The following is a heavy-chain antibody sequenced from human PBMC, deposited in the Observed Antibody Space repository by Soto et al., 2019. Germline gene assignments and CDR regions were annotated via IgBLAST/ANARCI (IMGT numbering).Heavy chain of an antibody. CDR1: GFAFSSYG. Sequence: LRLSCAASGFAFSSYGMHWVRQAPGKGLEWVAFIWHDGGNKFYAESVKGRFTISRDNSKNTLYLQMTSLSAEDTAMYYCARDGDVNTGFGKDYWGQGTLVTVSS. J-gene: IGHJ4*02. D-gene: IGHD3-16*01. CDR2: IWHDGGNK. CDR3: ARDGDVNTGFGKDY. V-gene: IGHV3-33*01.